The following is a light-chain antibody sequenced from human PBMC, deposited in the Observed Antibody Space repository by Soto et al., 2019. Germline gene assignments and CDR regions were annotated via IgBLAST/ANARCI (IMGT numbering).Light chain of an antibody. CDR1: SSDVGGYDL. Sequence: QSALPQPASVSGSPGQSITISCTGTSSDVGGYDLVSWYQQHPGKVPKLLIYDVSNRPSGVSNRFSGSKSGNTASLTISGLQAEDEADYYCSSYTSSRTYVFGTGTKVTVL. J-gene: IGLJ1*01. CDR3: SSYTSSRTYV. CDR2: DVS. V-gene: IGLV2-14*01.